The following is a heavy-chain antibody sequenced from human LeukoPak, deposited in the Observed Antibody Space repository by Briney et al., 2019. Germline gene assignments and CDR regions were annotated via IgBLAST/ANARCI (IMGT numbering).Heavy chain of an antibody. D-gene: IGHD5/OR15-5a*01. CDR2: IYTSGST. CDR1: GGSISIYY. CDR3: ARGTVSMYYMDV. V-gene: IGHV4-4*07. J-gene: IGHJ6*03. Sequence: SETLSLTCTVSGGSISIYYWSWIRQPAGKGLEWIGRIYTSGSTNYNPSLKSRVTISIDTSKNQFSLKLSSVTAADTAVYYCARGTVSMYYMDVWGKGTTVTISS.